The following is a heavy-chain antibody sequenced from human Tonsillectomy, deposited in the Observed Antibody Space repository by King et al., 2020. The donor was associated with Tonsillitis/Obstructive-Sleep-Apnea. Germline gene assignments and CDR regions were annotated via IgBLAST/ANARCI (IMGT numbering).Heavy chain of an antibody. CDR1: GGSISSSPSY. V-gene: IGHV4-39*01. CDR3: ARHLVDILSPAGY. D-gene: IGHD3-9*01. CDR2: IYYSGST. Sequence: QLQESGPGLVKPSETLSLTCTVSGGSISSSPSYWGWIRQPPGKGLECIGTIYYSGSTYYNPSLKSRVTISVDTSKNQFSLKLSSVTAADTAVYYCARHLVDILSPAGYWGQGTLVTVSS. J-gene: IGHJ4*02.